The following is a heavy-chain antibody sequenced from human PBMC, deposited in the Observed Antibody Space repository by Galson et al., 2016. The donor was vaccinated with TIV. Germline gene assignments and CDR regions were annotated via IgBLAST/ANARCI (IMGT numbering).Heavy chain of an antibody. CDR1: GGTFNNYV. CDR3: ARDGARVGAHDAFDI. V-gene: IGHV1-69*04. D-gene: IGHD3-16*01. Sequence: SVKVSCKASGGTFNNYVISWVRQAPGQGLEWMGRIIPILDVATYPQKFQGRVTITADKFTSTVYTDLSSLKSDDTAVYYCARDGARVGAHDAFDIWGQGTMVTVSS. J-gene: IGHJ3*02. CDR2: IIPILDVA.